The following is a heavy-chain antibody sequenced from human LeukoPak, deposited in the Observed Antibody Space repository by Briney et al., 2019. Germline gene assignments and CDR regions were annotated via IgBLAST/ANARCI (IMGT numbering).Heavy chain of an antibody. V-gene: IGHV4-4*07. J-gene: IGHJ3*02. CDR2: IYTTGST. CDR3: ARAPGDCSRTTCYSGAFDI. D-gene: IGHD2-2*01. CDR1: GGSISTYY. Sequence: PSETLSLICTVSGGSISTYYWSWIRQPAGKGLEWIGRIYTTGSTNYNPSLKSRVTISVDTPKNQFSLKLSSVTAADTAVYYCARAPGDCSRTTCYSGAFDIWGQGTMVTVSS.